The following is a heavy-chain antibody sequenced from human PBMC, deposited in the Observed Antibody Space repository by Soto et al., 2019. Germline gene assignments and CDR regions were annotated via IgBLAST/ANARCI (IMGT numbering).Heavy chain of an antibody. J-gene: IGHJ5*02. CDR3: AKDRESLSA. Sequence: LXLSVEASXLPFTYFTRNWVRQAPGKGLEWVATIFSTDDYIYYADSVKGRFTISRDNARNFVYLQMNSLRVDDTGVYYCAKDRESLSAWAQGTLVTVPS. CDR1: XLPFTYFT. D-gene: IGHD1-26*01. CDR2: IFSTDDYI. V-gene: IGHV3-21*06.